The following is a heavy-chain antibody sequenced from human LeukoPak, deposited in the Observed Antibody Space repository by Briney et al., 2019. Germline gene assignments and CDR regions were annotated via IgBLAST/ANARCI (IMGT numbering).Heavy chain of an antibody. CDR2: IIPIFGTA. V-gene: IGHV1-69*05. D-gene: IGHD6-13*01. CDR1: GYTFTSYG. Sequence: SVKVSCKASGYTFTSYGISWVRQAPGQGLEWMGGIIPIFGTANYAQKFQGRVTITTDESTSTAYTELSSLRSEDTAVYYCARDRIAAAGPPLTNWFDPWGQGTLVTVSS. CDR3: ARDRIAAAGPPLTNWFDP. J-gene: IGHJ5*02.